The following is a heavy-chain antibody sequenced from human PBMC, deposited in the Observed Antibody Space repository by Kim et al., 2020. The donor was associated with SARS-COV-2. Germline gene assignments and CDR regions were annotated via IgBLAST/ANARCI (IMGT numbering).Heavy chain of an antibody. CDR1: GFTFSSYA. J-gene: IGHJ4*02. CDR2: ISGSGGST. D-gene: IGHD1-7*01. Sequence: GGSLRLSCAASGFTFSSYAMSWVRQAPGKGLEWVSAISGSGGSTYHADSVKGRFTISRDNSKNTLYLQMNSLRAEDTAVYYCAKSDGGTKLSDYWGQGTLVTVSS. V-gene: IGHV3-23*01. CDR3: AKSDGGTKLSDY.